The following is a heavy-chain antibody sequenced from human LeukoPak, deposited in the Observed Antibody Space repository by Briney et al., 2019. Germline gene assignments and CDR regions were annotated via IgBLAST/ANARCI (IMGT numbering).Heavy chain of an antibody. J-gene: IGHJ4*02. CDR1: GYTLTELS. CDR2: FDPEDGET. D-gene: IGHD3-16*01. Sequence: ASVKVSCKVSGYTLTELSMHWVRQAPGKGLEWMGGFDPEDGETIYAQKFQGRVTMTEDTSTDTAYMELSSLRSEDTAVYYCASLMITFGGVTVDYWGQGTLVTVSS. CDR3: ASLMITFGGVTVDY. V-gene: IGHV1-24*01.